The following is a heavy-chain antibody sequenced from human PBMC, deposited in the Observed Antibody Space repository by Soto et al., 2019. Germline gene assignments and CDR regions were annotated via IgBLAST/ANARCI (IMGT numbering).Heavy chain of an antibody. V-gene: IGHV3-15*01. Sequence: GGSLRLSCAASGLTFSIAWLSWVRQAPGKGLEWVGRIKNKADGGTTDNAAPVKDRFTISRDDSKSTLYLQMNSLKTEDTAMYYCTSMNDRDAFDIWGQGTMVPVS. D-gene: IGHD1-1*01. CDR3: TSMNDRDAFDI. J-gene: IGHJ3*02. CDR2: IKNKADGGTT. CDR1: GLTFSIAW.